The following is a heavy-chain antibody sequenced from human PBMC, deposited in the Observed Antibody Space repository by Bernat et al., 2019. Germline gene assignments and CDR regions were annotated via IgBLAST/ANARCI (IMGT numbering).Heavy chain of an antibody. CDR1: AFIFTDAW. CDR3: NTDRITTFGRF. Sequence: EVQLVESGGDLVKPGESLRLSCATSAFIFTDAWMNWVRQAPGKGLEWVGRIKSKTDGGTTEYAAAVKGRFTISRDDSKNTMYLQMNSLKIEDTAIYYCNTDRITTFGRFWGQGTLVTVSS. J-gene: IGHJ4*02. CDR2: IKSKTDGGTT. V-gene: IGHV3-15*07. D-gene: IGHD3-3*01.